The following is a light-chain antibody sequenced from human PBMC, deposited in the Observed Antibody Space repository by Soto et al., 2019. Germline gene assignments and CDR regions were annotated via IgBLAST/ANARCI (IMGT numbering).Light chain of an antibody. V-gene: IGKV3-20*01. CDR3: QQYSSSPLT. CDR1: QSVSSNY. J-gene: IGKJ4*01. Sequence: EIVLTQSPATLSSSPGERATLSCRASQSVSSNYLAWYQQKPGQAPRLLIYGASNRATGIPDRFSGSGSGTEFTLTISRLEPEDFAVYYCQQYSSSPLTFGGGTKVDIK. CDR2: GAS.